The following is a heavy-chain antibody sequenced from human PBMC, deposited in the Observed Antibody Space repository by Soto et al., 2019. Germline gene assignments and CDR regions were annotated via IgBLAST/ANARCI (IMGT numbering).Heavy chain of an antibody. CDR1: GYTFSTYA. CDR3: ARGKGMEENYYYYGMDV. J-gene: IGHJ6*02. Sequence: ASVKVSCKASGYTFSTYAMHWVRQAPGQSLEWMGWLNGGTGQTRYSQKFQDRVIITRDTSASTGYMELSSLTSEDTAVYYCARGKGMEENYYYYGMDVWGQGTTVTVSS. CDR2: LNGGTGQT. V-gene: IGHV1-3*01. D-gene: IGHD1-1*01.